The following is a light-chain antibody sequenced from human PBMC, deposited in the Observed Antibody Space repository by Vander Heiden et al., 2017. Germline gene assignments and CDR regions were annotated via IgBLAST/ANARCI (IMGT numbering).Light chain of an antibody. CDR3: QQRSNWQT. J-gene: IGKJ1*01. Sequence: ELMLTQSPATLSLSPGERATLSCRASQSVSSYLAWYQQKPGQAPRLLIYDASNRATGIPARFSGSGSGTDFTLTISSLEPEDFAVYYCQQRSNWQTFGQGTKVEIK. CDR1: QSVSSY. CDR2: DAS. V-gene: IGKV3-11*01.